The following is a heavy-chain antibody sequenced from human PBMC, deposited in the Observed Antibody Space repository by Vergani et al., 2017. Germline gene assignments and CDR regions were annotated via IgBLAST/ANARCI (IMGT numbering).Heavy chain of an antibody. D-gene: IGHD2-2*02. CDR2: INPSGGST. Sequence: QVQLVQPGAEVKKPGASVKVSCQASGYTFTSYYIHWVRQAPGQGLEWMGIINPSGGSTNDAQKFQGRVTMTRDTSTSTVFMELSSLRSEDTAVYYCARGCGSTSCYKRGEDWFDPWGQGTLVTVSS. J-gene: IGHJ5*02. V-gene: IGHV1-46*01. CDR3: ARGCGSTSCYKRGEDWFDP. CDR1: GYTFTSYY.